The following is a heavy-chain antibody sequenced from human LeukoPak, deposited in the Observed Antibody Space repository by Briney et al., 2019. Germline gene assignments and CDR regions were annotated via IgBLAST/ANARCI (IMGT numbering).Heavy chain of an antibody. CDR1: GFSFSSYG. CDR2: ISYDGSYK. D-gene: IGHD5-18*01. CDR3: ASGGYSYGPRASWFDP. Sequence: GGSLRLSCAASGFSFSSYGMHWVRQAPGKGLEWVAVISYDGSYKYYADSVKGRFTISRDNSKNTLYLQMNSLRAEDTAVYYCASGGYSYGPRASWFDPWGQGTLVTVSS. V-gene: IGHV3-30*03. J-gene: IGHJ5*02.